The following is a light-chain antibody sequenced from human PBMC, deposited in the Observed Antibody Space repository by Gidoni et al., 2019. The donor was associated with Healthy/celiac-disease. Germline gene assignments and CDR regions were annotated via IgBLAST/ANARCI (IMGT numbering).Light chain of an antibody. J-gene: IGLJ1*01. CDR2: EVS. CDR1: SSDVGGHNY. V-gene: IGLV2-8*01. CDR3: SSYAGSNPSYV. Sequence: HSALTHPPLASGTPVLSLIISCTGPSSDVGGHNYVSCYQQQPGKAPKLMIYEVSKRPPGVPDRFSGSKSGNTASLTVSGLQADDEADYYCSSYAGSNPSYVFGTGTKVTVL.